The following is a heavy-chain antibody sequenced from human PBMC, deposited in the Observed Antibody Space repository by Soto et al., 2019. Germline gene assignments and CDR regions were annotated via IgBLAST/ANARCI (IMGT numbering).Heavy chain of an antibody. CDR1: EFTFSSYW. CDR3: ARAPREHTGYEYYFDY. Sequence: EVQLVESGGGLVQPGGSLRLSCAASEFTFSSYWMSWVRHTPDKGLEWVAKIKQDGSAKSYVDSVKGRFTISRDNARKSLSLQMDSLRAEDTAVYYCARAPREHTGYEYYFDYWGQGTLVTVSS. V-gene: IGHV3-7*01. J-gene: IGHJ4*02. D-gene: IGHD5-12*01. CDR2: IKQDGSAK.